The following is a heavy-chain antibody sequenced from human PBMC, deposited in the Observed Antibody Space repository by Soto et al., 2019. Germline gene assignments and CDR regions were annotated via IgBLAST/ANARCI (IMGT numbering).Heavy chain of an antibody. V-gene: IGHV4-34*01. CDR1: GGSFSGYY. Sequence: SETLSLTCAVYGGSFSGYYWSWIRQPPGKGLEWIGEINHSGSTNYNPSLKSRVTISVDTSKNQFSLKLSSVTAADTAVYYCATKLRKNYYGSGRGYYGMDVWGQGTTVTVSS. D-gene: IGHD3-10*01. CDR3: ATKLRKNYYGSGRGYYGMDV. J-gene: IGHJ6*02. CDR2: INHSGST.